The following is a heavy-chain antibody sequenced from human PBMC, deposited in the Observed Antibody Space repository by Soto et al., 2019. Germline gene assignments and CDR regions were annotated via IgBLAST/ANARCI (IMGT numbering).Heavy chain of an antibody. CDR1: GGSISSYY. CDR3: ARVGCSSTSCLEP. J-gene: IGHJ5*02. CDR2: IYYSGST. Sequence: SETLSLTCTVSGGSISSYYWSWIRQPPGKGLEWIGYIYYSGSTNYNPSLKSRVTISVDTSKNQFSLKLSSVTAADTAVYYCARVGCSSTSCLEPWGQGTLVTVSS. V-gene: IGHV4-59*01. D-gene: IGHD2-2*01.